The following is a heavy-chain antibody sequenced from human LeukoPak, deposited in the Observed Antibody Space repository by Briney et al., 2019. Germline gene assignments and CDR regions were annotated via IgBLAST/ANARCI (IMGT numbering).Heavy chain of an antibody. Sequence: TSETLSLTCAVYGASFSGYYWSWTRQPPGKGLEWIGEINHSGSNNYNPSLKSRVTISVDTSKNQFSLKLSSVTAADTAVYYCARGPDCTNGVCYLPFDYWGQGTLVTVSS. V-gene: IGHV4-34*01. D-gene: IGHD2-8*01. J-gene: IGHJ4*02. CDR1: GASFSGYY. CDR3: ARGPDCTNGVCYLPFDY. CDR2: INHSGSN.